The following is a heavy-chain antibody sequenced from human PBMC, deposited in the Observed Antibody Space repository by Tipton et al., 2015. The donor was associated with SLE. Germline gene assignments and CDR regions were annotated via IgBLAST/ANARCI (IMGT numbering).Heavy chain of an antibody. CDR3: AGVLITDFDY. D-gene: IGHD3-16*01. J-gene: IGHJ4*02. Sequence: SLRLSCAASGITFSSYAMHWVRQAPGKGLEWVAVISYDGSNKYYADSVKGRFTISRDNSKNTLYLQMNSLRAEDTAVYCCAGVLITDFDYWGPGTLVTVSS. CDR2: ISYDGSNK. CDR1: GITFSSYA. V-gene: IGHV3-30*04.